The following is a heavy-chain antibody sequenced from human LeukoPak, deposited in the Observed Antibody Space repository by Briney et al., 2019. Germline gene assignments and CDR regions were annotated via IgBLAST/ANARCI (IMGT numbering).Heavy chain of an antibody. CDR1: GFTFSSYG. D-gene: IGHD3-22*01. V-gene: IGHV3-53*01. Sequence: PGGSLRLSCAASGFTFSSYGMHWVRQAPGKGLEWVSVIYSGGSTYYADSVKGRFTISRDNSKNTLYLQMNSLRAEDTAVYYCARDGSPYYYDSSGYHTWGQGTLVTVSS. J-gene: IGHJ5*02. CDR2: IYSGGST. CDR3: ARDGSPYYYDSSGYHT.